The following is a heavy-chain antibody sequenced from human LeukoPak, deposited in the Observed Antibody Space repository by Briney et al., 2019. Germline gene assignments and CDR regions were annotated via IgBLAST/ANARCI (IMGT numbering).Heavy chain of an antibody. CDR2: IKQDGNEK. Sequence: QSGGSLRLSCAASGFTFSNYWMSWVRQAPGKGLEWVANIKQDGNEKNFVDSVEGRFTISRDNAKSSLYLQMDSLRAEDTAVYYCATEVGTPDIRSAFEIWGQGTMVTVSS. CDR3: ATEVGTPDIRSAFEI. J-gene: IGHJ3*02. V-gene: IGHV3-7*01. CDR1: GFTFSNYW. D-gene: IGHD2-15*01.